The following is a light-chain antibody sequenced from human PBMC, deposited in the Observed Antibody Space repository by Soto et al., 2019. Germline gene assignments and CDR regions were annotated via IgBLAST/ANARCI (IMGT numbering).Light chain of an antibody. Sequence: QSVLTQPPAVSEAPGKKDTLSCSWGSSNIGGNSGSWYQQLPGTAPKLLIYGNSNRPSGVPDRFSGSKSGTSASLAITGLQAEEEADYNCQSYDSSLSGHVFGTGTQVNVL. CDR1: SSNIGGNS. J-gene: IGLJ1*01. CDR2: GNS. CDR3: QSYDSSLSGHV. V-gene: IGLV1-40*01.